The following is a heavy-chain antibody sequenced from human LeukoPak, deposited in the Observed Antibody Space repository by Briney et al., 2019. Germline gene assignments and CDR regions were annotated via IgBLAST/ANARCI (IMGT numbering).Heavy chain of an antibody. CDR1: GYTLTELS. CDR3: ATDPTVLRYFDWLLSY. J-gene: IGHJ4*02. V-gene: IGHV1-24*01. CDR2: FDPEDGET. Sequence: ASVKVSCKVSGYTLTELSMHWVRQAPGKGLEWMGGFDPEDGETIYAQKFQGRVTMTEDTSTDTAYMELSSLRSEDTAVYYCATDPTVLRYFDWLLSYWGQGTLVTVSS. D-gene: IGHD3-9*01.